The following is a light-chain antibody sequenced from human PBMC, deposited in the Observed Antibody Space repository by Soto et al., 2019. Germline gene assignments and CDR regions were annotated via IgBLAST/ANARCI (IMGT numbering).Light chain of an antibody. CDR3: QQSYSTTWT. J-gene: IGKJ1*01. Sequence: DIQITQSPSSLSASVGDRVTITFRASQSISSYLNWYQQKPGKAPKLLIYAASSLQSGVPSRFSGSGSGTDFTLTISSLQPEDFATYSCQQSYSTTWTFGQGTKVDIK. CDR2: AAS. CDR1: QSISSY. V-gene: IGKV1-39*01.